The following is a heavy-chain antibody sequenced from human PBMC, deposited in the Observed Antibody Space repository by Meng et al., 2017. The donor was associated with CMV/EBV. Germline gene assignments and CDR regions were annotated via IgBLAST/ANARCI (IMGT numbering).Heavy chain of an antibody. CDR1: GYTFTSYG. CDR3: ARDGLRKGIRLRNYYYGMDV. J-gene: IGHJ6*02. V-gene: IGHV1-18*01. D-gene: IGHD3-3*02. Sequence: ASVKVSCKASGYTFTSYGISWVRQAPGQGLEWMGWISAYNGNTNYAQKLQGRVTMTTDTSTSTAYMELKSLRSDDTAVYYCARDGLRKGIRLRNYYYGMDVWGQGTTVTVSS. CDR2: ISAYNGNT.